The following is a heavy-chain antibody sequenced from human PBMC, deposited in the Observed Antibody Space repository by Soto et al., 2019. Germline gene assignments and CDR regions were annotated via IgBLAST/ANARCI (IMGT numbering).Heavy chain of an antibody. Sequence: QVQLVESGGGVVQPGRSLRLSCAASGFTFSSYGMHWVRQAPGKGLEWVAVIWYDGSNKYYADSVKGRFTISRDNSKXTXXXQXNSLRAEDTAVYYCARELSCSGGSCQSYYYYYGMDVWGQGTTVTVSS. CDR1: GFTFSSYG. V-gene: IGHV3-33*01. CDR2: IWYDGSNK. D-gene: IGHD2-15*01. J-gene: IGHJ6*02. CDR3: ARELSCSGGSCQSYYYYYGMDV.